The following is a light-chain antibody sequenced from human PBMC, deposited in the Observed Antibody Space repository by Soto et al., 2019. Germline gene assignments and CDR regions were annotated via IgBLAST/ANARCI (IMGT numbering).Light chain of an antibody. Sequence: EIVLTQSPGTLSLSPGERATLSCRASQSVSSSYLAWYQQKPGQAPRLLIYGASSRATGIPDRFSGSGSGTDFTLTISRLEPEDFAVYYCQQYASSPVYTFGQGPKLEIK. J-gene: IGKJ2*01. CDR3: QQYASSPVYT. CDR1: QSVSSSY. V-gene: IGKV3-20*01. CDR2: GAS.